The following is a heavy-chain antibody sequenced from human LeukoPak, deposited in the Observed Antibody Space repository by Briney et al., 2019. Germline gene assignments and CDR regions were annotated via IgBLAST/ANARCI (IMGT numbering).Heavy chain of an antibody. Sequence: ASVKVSCKASGYTFTSYGTSWVRQAPGQGLEWMGWISAYNGNTNYAQKLQGRVTMTTDTSTSTAYMELRSLRSDDTAVYYCAREAYDSSGYDAFDIWGQGTMVTVSS. CDR2: ISAYNGNT. V-gene: IGHV1-18*01. CDR1: GYTFTSYG. D-gene: IGHD3-22*01. CDR3: AREAYDSSGYDAFDI. J-gene: IGHJ3*02.